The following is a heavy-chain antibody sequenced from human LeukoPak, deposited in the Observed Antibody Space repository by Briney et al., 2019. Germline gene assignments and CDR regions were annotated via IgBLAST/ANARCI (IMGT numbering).Heavy chain of an antibody. Sequence: PGGSLRLSCAASGFTFSSYAMSWVRQAPGKGLEWVSAISGSGGSTYYADSVKGRFTISRDNSKNTLYLQMSSLRAEDTAVYYCAKDQWPDYGDAGYFDYWGQGTLVTVSS. D-gene: IGHD4-17*01. CDR2: ISGSGGST. CDR3: AKDQWPDYGDAGYFDY. CDR1: GFTFSSYA. V-gene: IGHV3-23*01. J-gene: IGHJ4*02.